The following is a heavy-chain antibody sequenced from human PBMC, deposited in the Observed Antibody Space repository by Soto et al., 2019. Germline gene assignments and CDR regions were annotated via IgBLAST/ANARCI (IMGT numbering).Heavy chain of an antibody. CDR3: ANLRMVYAKSQYYFDY. V-gene: IGHV3-30-3*01. D-gene: IGHD2-8*01. J-gene: IGHJ4*02. CDR1: GFTFSGFA. CDR2: VSFDGSNE. Sequence: GGSLRLSCAASGFTFSGFAIHWVRQAPGKGLEWVSTVSFDGSNEYYADSVKGRFTISRDNSKNTLYLQMNSLRAEDTAVYYCANLRMVYAKSQYYFDYWGQGTLVTVSS.